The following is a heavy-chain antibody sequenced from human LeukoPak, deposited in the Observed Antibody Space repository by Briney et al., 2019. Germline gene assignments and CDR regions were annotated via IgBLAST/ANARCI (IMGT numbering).Heavy chain of an antibody. Sequence: PGGSLRLSCAASGFSFSNYAMSWVRQAPGKGLEWVSGISGSGGSTYYADSVKGRFTISRDISKNTLYVQRNGLRAEDTAGYYCAKVRYTRGWGPSDYWGQGTLVTVSS. CDR3: AKVRYTRGWGPSDY. V-gene: IGHV3-23*01. CDR2: ISGSGGST. J-gene: IGHJ4*02. CDR1: GFSFSNYA. D-gene: IGHD6-19*01.